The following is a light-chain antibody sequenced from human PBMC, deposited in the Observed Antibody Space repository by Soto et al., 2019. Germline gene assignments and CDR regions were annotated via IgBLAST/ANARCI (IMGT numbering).Light chain of an antibody. CDR3: QQYGSSPGT. J-gene: IGKJ1*01. V-gene: IGKV3-20*01. Sequence: EIVLTQSPGTLSLSPGERATLSCRATQSVSSNYLAWYQQKPGQAPRLLIYGASSRATGIPDRFSGSGSGTDFSLIIRRLEPEDFAVYYCQQYGSSPGTFGQGTKVDIK. CDR2: GAS. CDR1: QSVSSNY.